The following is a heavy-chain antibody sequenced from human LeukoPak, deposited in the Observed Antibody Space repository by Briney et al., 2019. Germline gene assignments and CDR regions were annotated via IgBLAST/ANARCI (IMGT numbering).Heavy chain of an antibody. Sequence: SETLSLTCTVSGGSISSYYWSWIRQPPGKGLEWIGYIYYSGSTNYNPSLKSRVTISVDTSKNQFSLKLSSVTAADTAVYYCARGTAMVPGDWFDPWGQGTLVTVSS. J-gene: IGHJ5*02. V-gene: IGHV4-59*01. CDR3: ARGTAMVPGDWFDP. CDR2: IYYSGST. CDR1: GGSISSYY. D-gene: IGHD5-18*01.